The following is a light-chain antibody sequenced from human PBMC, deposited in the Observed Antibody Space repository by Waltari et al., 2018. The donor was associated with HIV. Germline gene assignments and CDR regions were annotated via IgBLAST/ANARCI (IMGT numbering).Light chain of an antibody. CDR3: CSYAGSYTWL. CDR1: NSDVGGYNY. V-gene: IGLV2-11*01. J-gene: IGLJ2*01. CDR2: DVT. Sequence: SALTQPRSVSGSPGQSVTISCIGTNSDVGGYNYVSWYRQHPGEAPKLIIYDVTKRPSGVPDRFSGAKSVNTASLTVSGLQADDEAEYYCCSYAGSYTWLFGGGTKLTVL.